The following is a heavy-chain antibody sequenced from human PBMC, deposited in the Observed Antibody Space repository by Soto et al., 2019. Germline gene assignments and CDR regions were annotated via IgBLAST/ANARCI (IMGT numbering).Heavy chain of an antibody. D-gene: IGHD5-12*01. CDR2: IFSSGST. CDR3: AREGSYSAYNFAHGIQLWSFDF. J-gene: IGHJ4*02. V-gene: IGHV4-4*07. Sequence: SETLSLTCTVSDGSINTFYWSWVRQPAGKGLEWIGRIFSSGSTSFNPSLESRVAMSVDTSKNHFSLNLSSVTAADMAVYYCAREGSYSAYNFAHGIQLWSFDFWGQGAMVTVSS. CDR1: DGSINTFY.